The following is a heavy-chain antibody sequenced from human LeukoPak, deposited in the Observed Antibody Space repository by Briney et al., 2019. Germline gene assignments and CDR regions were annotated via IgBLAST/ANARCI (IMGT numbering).Heavy chain of an antibody. D-gene: IGHD6-19*01. CDR1: GFTFSSYA. CDR2: LRGGDGAT. V-gene: IGHV3-23*01. CDR3: TKLTINNGWYEDY. J-gene: IGHJ4*02. Sequence: PGGSLRLSCATSGFTFSSYAMTWVRQAPGKGLEWVSTLRGGDGATYYPDSVKGRFTISGDNSKNTLYLQMNSLRVEDTAVYYCTKLTINNGWYEDYWGQGTLVTVSS.